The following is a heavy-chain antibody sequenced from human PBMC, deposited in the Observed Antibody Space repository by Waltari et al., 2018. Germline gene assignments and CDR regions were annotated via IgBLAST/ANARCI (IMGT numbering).Heavy chain of an antibody. D-gene: IGHD3-9*01. J-gene: IGHJ3*02. V-gene: IGHV4-59*01. CDR1: GGSISSYY. CDR2: IYYSGST. Sequence: QVQLQESGPGLVKPSETLSLTCTVSGGSISSYYWSWIRQPPGKGLEWIGYIYYSGSTNYNPSLQSRATISVDTSKNQFSLKLSSVTAADTAVYYGARDRQVDSAFDIWGQGTMVTVSS. CDR3: ARDRQVDSAFDI.